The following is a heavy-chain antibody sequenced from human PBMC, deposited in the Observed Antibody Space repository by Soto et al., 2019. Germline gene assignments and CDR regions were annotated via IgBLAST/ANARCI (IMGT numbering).Heavy chain of an antibody. CDR1: GDSINNSY. CDR2: IYYSGSS. D-gene: IGHD2-2*01. J-gene: IGHJ5*02. V-gene: IGHV4-59*01. Sequence: SETLSLTCTVSGDSINNSYWSWIRQPPGKGLEWIGYIYYSGSSTYNPSLKSRVTLSVDTSNNQFSLKLNSVTAADTAMYYCARSIFYCISTFCYFWFDPWAQGTPVTVSS. CDR3: ARSIFYCISTFCYFWFDP.